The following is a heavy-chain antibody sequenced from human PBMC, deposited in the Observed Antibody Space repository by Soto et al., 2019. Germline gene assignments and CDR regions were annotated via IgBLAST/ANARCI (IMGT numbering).Heavy chain of an antibody. D-gene: IGHD3-9*01. V-gene: IGHV3-21*06. CDR1: GFICSSYD. CDR2: ILVSDST. CDR3: AAELTSDAFDF. Sequence: GGSLRLSCAASGFICSSYDMSWVRQAPGKGLEWVSTILVSDSTHYEDSLKGRFTTSRDNARNSVYLQMNSLRAEDTAVYYCAAELTSDAFDFWGPGTVVTVSS. J-gene: IGHJ3*01.